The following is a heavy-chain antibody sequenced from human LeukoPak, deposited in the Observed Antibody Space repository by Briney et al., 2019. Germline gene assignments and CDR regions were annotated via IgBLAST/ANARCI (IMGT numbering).Heavy chain of an antibody. J-gene: IGHJ6*02. D-gene: IGHD3-10*01. CDR2: IHPGDSET. CDR1: GYRLTSYW. CDR3: ARVPTRAVRGVIRPVYGMDV. Sequence: GESLKISCKASGYRLTSYWIGWVRQMPGKGLECMGIIHPGDSETRYSPSFQGQVTISADKSISTAYLQWSGLKASDTAMYYCARVPTRAVRGVIRPVYGMDVWGQGTTVTVSS. V-gene: IGHV5-51*01.